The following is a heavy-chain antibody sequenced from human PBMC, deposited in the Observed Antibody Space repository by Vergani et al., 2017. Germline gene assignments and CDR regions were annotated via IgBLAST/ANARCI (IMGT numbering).Heavy chain of an antibody. J-gene: IGHJ6*02. CDR1: GGSVRSCHYF. CDR3: ARVGSTTAVXTPGGNYYYYGMDV. V-gene: IGHV4-61*01. Sequence: QVQLQESGPGLVKPSETLSRTCPVSGGSVRSCHYFWSWLRPPPGEGLVWIGYIYYSGNTNYNPSLKSRVTISVDTSKNQFSLRLSSVTAADTAVYYCARVGSTTAVXTPGGNYYYYGMDVWGQGTTVTVSS. D-gene: IGHD4-23*01. CDR2: IYYSGNT.